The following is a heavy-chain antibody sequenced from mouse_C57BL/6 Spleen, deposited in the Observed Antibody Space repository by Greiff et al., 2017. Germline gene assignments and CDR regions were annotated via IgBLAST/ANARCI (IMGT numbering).Heavy chain of an antibody. CDR1: GYTFTSYW. V-gene: IGHV1-55*01. CDR2: IYPGSGST. Sequence: VQLQQPGAELVKPGASVKMSCKASGYTFTSYWITWVKQRPGQGLEWIGDIYPGSGSTNYNEKFKSKATLTVDTSSSTAYMQLSSLTSEDSAVYYCARAYYYGSSYVGYFDYWGQGTTLTVSS. D-gene: IGHD1-1*01. J-gene: IGHJ2*01. CDR3: ARAYYYGSSYVGYFDY.